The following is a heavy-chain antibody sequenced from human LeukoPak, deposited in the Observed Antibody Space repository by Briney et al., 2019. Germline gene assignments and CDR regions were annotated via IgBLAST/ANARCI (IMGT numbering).Heavy chain of an antibody. J-gene: IGHJ6*04. Sequence: GGSLRLSCAASGFTFSDYSMNWVRQTPRKGLEWVSCISGSGSYIYYADSVKGRFTISRDNAKNLLYLQMNSLRAEDTAVYYCAELGITMIGGVWGKGTTVTISS. V-gene: IGHV3-21*01. CDR3: AELGITMIGGV. CDR2: ISGSGSYI. CDR1: GFTFSDYS. D-gene: IGHD3-10*02.